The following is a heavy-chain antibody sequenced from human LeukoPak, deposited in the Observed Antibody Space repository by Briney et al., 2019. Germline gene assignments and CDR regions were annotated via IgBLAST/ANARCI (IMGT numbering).Heavy chain of an antibody. J-gene: IGHJ4*02. Sequence: SETLSLTCSVSGFSISSAYYWGWIRQPPGKGLEWIGNIFHSGSTYYNPSLKSRVTISVDTSKNQFSLKLSSVTAADTAVYYCARGVLIVERGIDSWGQGTLVTVSS. V-gene: IGHV4-38-2*02. CDR2: IFHSGST. CDR1: GFSISSAYY. CDR3: ARGVLIVERGIDS. D-gene: IGHD1-26*01.